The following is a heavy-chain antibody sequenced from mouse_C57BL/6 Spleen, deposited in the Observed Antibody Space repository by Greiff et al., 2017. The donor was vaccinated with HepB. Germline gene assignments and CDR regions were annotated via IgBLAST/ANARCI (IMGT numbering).Heavy chain of an antibody. CDR3: AGYEGHYDYEGVYYAMDY. J-gene: IGHJ4*01. CDR2: IYPRSGNT. V-gene: IGHV1-81*01. D-gene: IGHD2-4*01. CDR1: GYTFTSYG. Sequence: QVQLQQSGAELARPGASVKLSCKASGYTFTSYGISWVKQRTGQGLEWIGEIYPRSGNTYYNEKFKGKATLTADKSSSTAYMELRSLTSEDSAVDFCAGYEGHYDYEGVYYAMDYWGQGTSVTVSS.